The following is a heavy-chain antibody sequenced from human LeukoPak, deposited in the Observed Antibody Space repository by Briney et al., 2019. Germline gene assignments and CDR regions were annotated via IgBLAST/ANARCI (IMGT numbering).Heavy chain of an antibody. J-gene: IGHJ4*02. CDR2: INPNSGGT. V-gene: IGHV1-2*02. D-gene: IGHD2-21*02. CDR3: ARSSAVTGPYYFDS. CDR1: GYTFTRYY. Sequence: GASVKVSCKASGYTFTRYYMHWVRQAPGQGLEWMGWINPNSGGTKYEQKFQGRVTMTRDTSISTAYMELSRLRYDDTAVYFCARSSAVTGPYYFDSWGQGTLVTVSS.